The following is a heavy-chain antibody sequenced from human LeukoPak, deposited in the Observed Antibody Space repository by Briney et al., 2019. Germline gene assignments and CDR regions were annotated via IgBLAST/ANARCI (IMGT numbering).Heavy chain of an antibody. CDR1: GFTFSSYS. CDR3: AAFPSDPTAIQAPWIDY. Sequence: PGGSLRLSCAASGFTFSSYSMNWVRQAPGKGLEWVSSISSSSSYIYYADSVKGRFTISRDNAKNSLYLQMNSLRAEDTAVYYCAAFPSDPTAIQAPWIDYWGQGTLVTVSS. J-gene: IGHJ4*02. D-gene: IGHD2-2*02. V-gene: IGHV3-21*01. CDR2: ISSSSSYI.